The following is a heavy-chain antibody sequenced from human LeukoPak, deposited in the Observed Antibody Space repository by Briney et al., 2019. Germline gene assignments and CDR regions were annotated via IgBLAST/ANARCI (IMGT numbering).Heavy chain of an antibody. J-gene: IGHJ4*02. D-gene: IGHD6-6*01. V-gene: IGHV3-21*01. CDR2: ISSSSSYI. CDR3: ARDASSSAFDH. CDR1: GLTFSRYT. Sequence: GGSLRLSCAASGLTFSRYTMTWVRQAPGKGLEWVSSISSSSSYIYYAHSVKGRFTISRDSAKNSLFLEMSSLRAEDTAMYYCARDASSSAFDHWGQGTLVTVSS.